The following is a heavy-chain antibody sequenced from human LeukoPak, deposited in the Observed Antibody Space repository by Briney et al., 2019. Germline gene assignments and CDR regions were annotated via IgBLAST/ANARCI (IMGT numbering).Heavy chain of an antibody. D-gene: IGHD4-17*01. CDR3: ATVKYDYGDPVGWFDP. J-gene: IGHJ5*02. V-gene: IGHV3-23*01. CDR2: ILSTGTT. Sequence: GGSLRLSCAASGFPFSASAMTWVRQAPGKGLEWVSHILSTGTTYYADSMRGRFTISRDNSNNTLYLLMTSLRADDTAVYYCATVKYDYGDPVGWFDPWGQGTLVTVSS. CDR1: GFPFSASA.